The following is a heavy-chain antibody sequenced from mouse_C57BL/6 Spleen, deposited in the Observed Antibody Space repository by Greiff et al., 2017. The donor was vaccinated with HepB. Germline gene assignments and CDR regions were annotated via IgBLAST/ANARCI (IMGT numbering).Heavy chain of an antibody. Sequence: VQLQQSGPELVKPGASVKISCKASGYAFSSSWMNWVKQRPGKGLEWIGRIYPGDGDTNYNGKFKGKATLTADKSSSTAYMQLSSLTSEDSAVYFCARSSYYGSRRNAMDYWGQGTSVTVSS. V-gene: IGHV1-82*01. J-gene: IGHJ4*01. CDR3: ARSSYYGSRRNAMDY. D-gene: IGHD1-1*01. CDR1: GYAFSSSW. CDR2: IYPGDGDT.